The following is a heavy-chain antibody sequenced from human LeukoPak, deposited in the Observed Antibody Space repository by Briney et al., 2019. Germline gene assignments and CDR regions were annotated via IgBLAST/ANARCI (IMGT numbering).Heavy chain of an antibody. CDR3: ARTAGSGYYPIDY. CDR1: GGSISSGGYS. Sequence: SETLSLTCAVSGGSISSGGYSWSWIRQSPGKGLEWIGYIYHSGSTYYNPSLKSRVTISVDRSENQFSLKLSSVTAADTAVYYCARTAGSGYYPIDYWGQGTLVTVSS. V-gene: IGHV4-30-2*06. D-gene: IGHD3-22*01. CDR2: IYHSGST. J-gene: IGHJ4*02.